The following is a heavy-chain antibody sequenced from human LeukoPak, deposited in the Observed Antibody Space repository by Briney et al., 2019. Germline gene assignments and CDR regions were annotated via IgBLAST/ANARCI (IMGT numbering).Heavy chain of an antibody. Sequence: GASVKVSCKASGYTFTSYDINWVRQATGQGLEWMGWMNPNSGNTGYAQKFQGRVTMTRNTSISTAYMELSSLRSEDTAVHYCARGMVAAEGNWFDPWGQGTLVTVSS. D-gene: IGHD2-15*01. V-gene: IGHV1-8*01. CDR3: ARGMVAAEGNWFDP. CDR1: GYTFTSYD. J-gene: IGHJ5*02. CDR2: MNPNSGNT.